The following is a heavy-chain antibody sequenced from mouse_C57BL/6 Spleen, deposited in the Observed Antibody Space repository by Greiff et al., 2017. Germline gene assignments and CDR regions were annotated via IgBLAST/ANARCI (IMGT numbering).Heavy chain of an antibody. CDR1: GYTFTDYE. Sequence: VKLMESGAELVRPGASVTLSCKASGYTFTDYEMHWVKQTPVHGLEWIGAIDPETGGTAYNQKFKGKAILTADKSSSTAYMELRSLTSEDSAVYYCTRKTAPFDYWGQGTTLTVSS. J-gene: IGHJ2*01. V-gene: IGHV1-15*01. CDR2: IDPETGGT. CDR3: TRKTAPFDY.